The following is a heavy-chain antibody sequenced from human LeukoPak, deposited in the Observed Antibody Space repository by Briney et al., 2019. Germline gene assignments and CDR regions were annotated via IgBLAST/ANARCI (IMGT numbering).Heavy chain of an antibody. V-gene: IGHV4-39*07. CDR3: ARDRVAAAGVWFDP. D-gene: IGHD6-13*01. CDR2: IYYSGST. CDR1: GGSISSSSYY. Sequence: SETLSLTCTVSGGSISSSSYYWGWIRQPPGKGLEWIGSIYYSGSTYYNPSLKSRVTISVGTSKNQFSLKLSSVTAADTAVYYCARDRVAAAGVWFDPWGQGTLVTVSS. J-gene: IGHJ5*02.